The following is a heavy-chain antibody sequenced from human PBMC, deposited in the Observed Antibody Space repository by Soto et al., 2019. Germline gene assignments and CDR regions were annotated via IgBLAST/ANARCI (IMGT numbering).Heavy chain of an antibody. CDR1: GFTVSRNC. CDR3: ARQGYCSGGSCPYYYYYYMDV. V-gene: IGHV3-66*04. D-gene: IGHD2-15*01. CDR2: IYSGGST. Sequence: EVQLVESGGGLVQPGGSLRLSCAASGFTVSRNCMSWVRQAPGKGLEWVSVIYSGGSTYYADSVKGRFTISRDNSKNTLYLQMNSLRAEDTAVYYCARQGYCSGGSCPYYYYYYMDVWGKGTTVTVSS. J-gene: IGHJ6*03.